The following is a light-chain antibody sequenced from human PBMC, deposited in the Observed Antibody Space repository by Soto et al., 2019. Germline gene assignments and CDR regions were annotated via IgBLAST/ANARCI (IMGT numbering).Light chain of an antibody. J-gene: IGKJ2*01. V-gene: IGKV1-9*01. CDR2: CAS. CDR1: QGISSY. Sequence: DIQLTQSPSFLSASVGDRVTITCRASQGISSYLAWYQQPPGKAPKLLIYCASTLQRGVSSRFSGSGSGTEFTLTISSLQPEDFATYYCQHLNTYPRTFGQGTKLEVK. CDR3: QHLNTYPRT.